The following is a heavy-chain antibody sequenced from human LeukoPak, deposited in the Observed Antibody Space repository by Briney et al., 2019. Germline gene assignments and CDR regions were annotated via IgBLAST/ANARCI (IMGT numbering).Heavy chain of an antibody. CDR3: ARGARVRGVNNWYFDL. Sequence: PGGSLRLSCAASEFTVSNNYMSWIRQAPGKGLEWVSFIYSGATTYYADSVKGRLTISRDNSKNMLYLQMNSLRAEDTAVYYCARGARVRGVNNWYFDLWGRGTLVTVSS. CDR2: IYSGATT. D-gene: IGHD3-10*01. CDR1: EFTVSNNY. V-gene: IGHV3-53*01. J-gene: IGHJ2*01.